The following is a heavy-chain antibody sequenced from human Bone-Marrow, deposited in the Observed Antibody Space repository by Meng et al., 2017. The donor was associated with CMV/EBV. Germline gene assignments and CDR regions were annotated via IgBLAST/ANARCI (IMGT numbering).Heavy chain of an antibody. D-gene: IGHD3-10*01. CDR1: GFTFSSYW. Sequence: GESLKISCAASGFTFSSYWMSWVRQAPGKGLEWVANIKQDGSEKYYVDSVKGRFTISRDNAKYSLYLQMNSLRAEDTAVYYCARDLPSYYYGSGSYSGGMDVWGQGTTVTVSS. CDR2: IKQDGSEK. V-gene: IGHV3-7*01. J-gene: IGHJ6*02. CDR3: ARDLPSYYYGSGSYSGGMDV.